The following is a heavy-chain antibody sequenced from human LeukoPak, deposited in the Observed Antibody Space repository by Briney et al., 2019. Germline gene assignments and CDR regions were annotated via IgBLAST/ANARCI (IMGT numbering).Heavy chain of an antibody. CDR1: GYTFTSYG. CDR2: ISAYNGNT. V-gene: IGHV1-18*01. CDR3: ARDRSVVVTATDYYYYGMDV. J-gene: IGHJ6*02. Sequence: ASVKVSCKASGYTFTSYGISWVRQAPGQGLEWMGWISAYNGNTNYAQKLQGRVTMTTDTSTSTAYMELRSLRSDDTAVYYCARDRSVVVTATDYYYYGMDVWGQGTTVTVSS. D-gene: IGHD2-21*02.